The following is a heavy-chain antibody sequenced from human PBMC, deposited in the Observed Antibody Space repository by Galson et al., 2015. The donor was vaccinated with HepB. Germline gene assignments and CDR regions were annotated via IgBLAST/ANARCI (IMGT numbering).Heavy chain of an antibody. V-gene: IGHV3-30*18. J-gene: IGHJ6*03. Sequence: SLRLSCAASGFTFSNYGMHWVRQAPGKGLEWVAVISNDGINKYYADSVKGRFTISRDNSRNTLYLQINSLRAADTAVYYCAKDQRRWGLGYCSGTSCQHYYYMDVWGKGTKVTVSS. CDR1: GFTFSNYG. CDR2: ISNDGINK. CDR3: AKDQRRWGLGYCSGTSCQHYYYMDV. D-gene: IGHD2-2*01.